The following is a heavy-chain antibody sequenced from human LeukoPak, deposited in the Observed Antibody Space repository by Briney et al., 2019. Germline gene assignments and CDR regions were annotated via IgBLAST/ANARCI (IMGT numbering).Heavy chain of an antibody. Sequence: AGGSLRLSCVASGFTFRTYGMHWVRQAPGKGLEWVAVIWYDGSEKYYAESVKGRFTVSRDNSKSTHYLEMNSLRAEDTVVYSCARDRDYGRTTFCHSLVLGLDVWGQGTTVTVSS. CDR1: GFTFRTYG. D-gene: IGHD2/OR15-2a*01. CDR3: ARDRDYGRTTFCHSLVLGLDV. V-gene: IGHV3-33*01. CDR2: IWYDGSEK. J-gene: IGHJ6*02.